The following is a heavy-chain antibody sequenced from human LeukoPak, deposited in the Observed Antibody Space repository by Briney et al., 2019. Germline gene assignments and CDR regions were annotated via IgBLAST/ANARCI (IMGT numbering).Heavy chain of an antibody. CDR3: AKVAAHNWFDP. V-gene: IGHV1-69*13. J-gene: IGHJ5*02. CDR2: IIPIFGTA. CDR1: GGTFSSYA. Sequence: GASVKVSCKASGGTFSSYAINWVRQAPGQGLEWMGGIIPIFGTANYAQKFQGRVTITADESTSTAYMELSSLRSEDTAVYYCAKVAAHNWFDPWGQGTLVTVSS. D-gene: IGHD2-15*01.